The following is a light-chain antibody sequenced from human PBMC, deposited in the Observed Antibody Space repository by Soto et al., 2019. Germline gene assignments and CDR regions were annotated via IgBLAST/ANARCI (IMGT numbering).Light chain of an antibody. CDR3: CSYAGSYV. CDR1: SSCVCGYKY. J-gene: IGLJ1*01. V-gene: IGLV2-11*01. Sequence: QSVLTQPRSVSGSPGQSVTISCTGTSSCVCGYKYVSWYQQHPGKAPKLIIYDVSQRPSGVPERFSGSTSGNAASLTISGLLTEDEADYFCCSYAGSYVFGTGTKVTVL. CDR2: DVS.